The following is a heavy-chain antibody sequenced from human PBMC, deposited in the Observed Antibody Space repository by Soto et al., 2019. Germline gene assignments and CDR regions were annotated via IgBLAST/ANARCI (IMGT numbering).Heavy chain of an antibody. J-gene: IGHJ5*02. CDR3: ERGYGSGNWFDP. V-gene: IGHV4-31*03. CDR2: IYYSGST. Sequence: QVQLQESGPGLVKPSQTLSLTCTVSGGSISSGGCYWSWIRQHPGKGLEWIGYIYYSGSTYYNPSFKSRVTISVDTSKNQFSLKLSSVTAADTAVYYCERGYGSGNWFDPWGQGTLVTVSS. CDR1: GGSISSGGCY. D-gene: IGHD3-10*01.